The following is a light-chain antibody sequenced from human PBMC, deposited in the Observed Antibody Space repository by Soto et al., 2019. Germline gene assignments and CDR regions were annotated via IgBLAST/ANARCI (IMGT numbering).Light chain of an antibody. CDR2: GAS. V-gene: IGKV3-20*01. Sequence: EIVLTQSPGTLSLSPGERATLSCRTSQSVSSTYLAWYQQKPGQPPRLLIYGASNSATGIPDRFSGSGSGTDFTLTISRREPEDFAVYYCQQSGSSLWTFGQGTKVETK. CDR3: QQSGSSLWT. J-gene: IGKJ1*01. CDR1: QSVSSTY.